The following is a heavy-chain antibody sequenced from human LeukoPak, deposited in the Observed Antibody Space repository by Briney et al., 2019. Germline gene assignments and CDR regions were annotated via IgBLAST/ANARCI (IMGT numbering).Heavy chain of an antibody. CDR2: LSGDGART. D-gene: IGHD1-14*01. V-gene: IGHV3-23*01. CDR1: GFTLINYA. J-gene: IGHJ3*02. CDR3: TGDSDLQPRNGFDM. Sequence: GGSLRLSCAASGFTLINYAMRWVRQAPGKGLEWVSILSGDGARTYYSGSVKGRFTISRDLSKNTLYLQMISLKPEDTAVYYCTGDSDLQPRNGFDMWGQGTVATVSS.